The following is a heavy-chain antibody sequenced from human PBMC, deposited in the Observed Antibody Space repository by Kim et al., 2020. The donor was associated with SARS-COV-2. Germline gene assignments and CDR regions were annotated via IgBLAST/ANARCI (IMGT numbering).Heavy chain of an antibody. D-gene: IGHD3-10*01. Sequence: SVKGRFTISRDNSKNTRYRQMNSLRAEDTAVYYCARDLGRGRDGMDVWGQGTTVTVSS. CDR3: ARDLGRGRDGMDV. J-gene: IGHJ6*02. V-gene: IGHV3-30*07.